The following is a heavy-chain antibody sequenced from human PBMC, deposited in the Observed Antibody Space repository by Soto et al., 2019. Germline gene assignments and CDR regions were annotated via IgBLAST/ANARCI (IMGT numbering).Heavy chain of an antibody. CDR2: ISYDGSNK. V-gene: IGHV3-30-3*01. CDR3: ARAIDSSPDY. J-gene: IGHJ4*02. Sequence: LRLSCAASGFTFSSYAMHWVRQAPGKGLEWVAVISYDGSNKYYADSVKGRFTISRDNSKNTLYLQMNSLRAEDTAVYYCARAIDSSPDYWGQGTLVTVSS. CDR1: GFTFSSYA.